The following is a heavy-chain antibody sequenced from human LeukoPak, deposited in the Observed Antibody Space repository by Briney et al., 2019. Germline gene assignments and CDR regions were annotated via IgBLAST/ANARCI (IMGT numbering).Heavy chain of an antibody. CDR1: GGSISSYY. CDR3: VRLLDYGDYPRYYYYGMDV. J-gene: IGHJ6*02. V-gene: IGHV4-59*08. Sequence: KPSETLSLTCTVSGGSISSYYWSWIRQPPGKGLEWIGYIYYSGSTNYNPSLKSRVTISVDTSKNQFSLKLSSVTAADTAVYYCVRLLDYGDYPRYYYYGMDVWGQGTTVTVSS. CDR2: IYYSGST. D-gene: IGHD4-17*01.